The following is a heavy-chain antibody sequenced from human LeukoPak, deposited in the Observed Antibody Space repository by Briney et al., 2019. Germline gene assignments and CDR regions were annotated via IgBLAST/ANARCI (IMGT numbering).Heavy chain of an antibody. V-gene: IGHV3-7*01. CDR1: EVTFSTYT. Sequence: GGSLRLSCAASEVTFSTYTMTWVRQAPGKGLEWVANIKQDGSEKFYVDSVKGRFTISRDNAKNSLHLQMNSLRAEDTAVYYCAELGITMIGGVWGKGTTVTISS. D-gene: IGHD3-10*02. CDR2: IKQDGSEK. CDR3: AELGITMIGGV. J-gene: IGHJ6*04.